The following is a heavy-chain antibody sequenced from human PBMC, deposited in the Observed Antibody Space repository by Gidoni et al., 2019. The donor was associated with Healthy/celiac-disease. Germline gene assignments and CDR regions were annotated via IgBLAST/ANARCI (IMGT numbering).Heavy chain of an antibody. Sequence: QLQLQESGPGVVKPSETLSLTCTVSGGSISSSSYYWGWIRQPPGKGLEWIGSIYYSGSTYYNPSLKSRVTISVDTSKNQFSLKLSSVTAADTAVYYCAVNGVVVAAISDYWGQGTLVTVSS. J-gene: IGHJ4*02. D-gene: IGHD2-15*01. CDR3: AVNGVVVAAISDY. CDR1: GGSISSSSYY. CDR2: IYYSGST. V-gene: IGHV4-39*07.